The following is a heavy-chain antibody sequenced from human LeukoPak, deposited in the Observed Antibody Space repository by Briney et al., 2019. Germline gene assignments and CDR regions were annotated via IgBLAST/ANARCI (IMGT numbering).Heavy chain of an antibody. Sequence: PSETLSLTCNVSGASMGSDSYSWVWLRQPPGKALEWIGSVYYSGSTYYTPSLKSRVTISVDMSRNHFSLRLTSVAAADTAVYCCARRYKDMVVVPAVFYFDYWGRGILVTVSS. J-gene: IGHJ4*02. CDR1: GASMGSDSYS. V-gene: IGHV4-39*02. CDR2: VYYSGST. D-gene: IGHD2-2*01. CDR3: ARRYKDMVVVPAVFYFDY.